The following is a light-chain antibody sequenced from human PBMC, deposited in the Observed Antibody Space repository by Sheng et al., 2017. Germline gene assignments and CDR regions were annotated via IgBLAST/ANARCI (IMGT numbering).Light chain of an antibody. Sequence: MTQSPATLSASPGERATLSCRASQSVRNWLAWYQQKPGKTPKLLIYDASNLETGVPSRFSGSGSGTDFTFTISSLQPEDIATYYCQQYDNLPFTFGQGTKLEIK. J-gene: IGKJ2*01. CDR2: DAS. V-gene: IGKV1-33*01. CDR1: QSVRNW. CDR3: QQYDNLPFT.